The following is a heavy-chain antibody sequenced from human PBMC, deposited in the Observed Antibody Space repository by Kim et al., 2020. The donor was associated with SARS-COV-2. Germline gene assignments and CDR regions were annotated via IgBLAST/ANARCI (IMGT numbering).Heavy chain of an antibody. CDR3: AKSHVRGVILTWDQLSYY. D-gene: IGHD3-10*01. CDR1: GFTFSSYG. Sequence: GSLRLSCAASGFTFSSYGMHWVRQAPGKGLEWVAVISYDGSNKYYADSVKGRFTISRDNSKNTLYLQMNSLRAEDTAVYYCAKSHVRGVILTWDQLSYY. V-gene: IGHV3-30*18. CDR2: ISYDGSNK. J-gene: IGHJ6*01.